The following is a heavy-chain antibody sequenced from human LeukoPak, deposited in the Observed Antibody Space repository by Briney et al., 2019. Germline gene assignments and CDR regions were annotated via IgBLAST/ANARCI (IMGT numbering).Heavy chain of an antibody. CDR2: TSSSGDST. J-gene: IGHJ4*02. D-gene: IGHD3-22*01. CDR1: GFTLSDYS. V-gene: IGHV3-64*01. CDR3: ARDVDYDSSGYYYFDY. Sequence: GGSLRLSCAASGFTLSDYSMHWIRQAPGKGLEYVSATSSSGDSTYYANSVKGRFTISRDISKNTLYLQMGSLRAEDMAVYYCARDVDYDSSGYYYFDYWGQGTLVTVSS.